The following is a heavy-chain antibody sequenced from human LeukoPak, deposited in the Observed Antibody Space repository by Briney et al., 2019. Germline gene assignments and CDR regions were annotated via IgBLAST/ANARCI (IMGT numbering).Heavy chain of an antibody. D-gene: IGHD6-13*01. CDR1: GFTFSSYD. J-gene: IGHJ4*02. CDR3: ARGNDFSSSWAFDY. CDR2: IGTAGDT. Sequence: GGSLRLSCAASGFTFSSYDMHWVRQATGKGLEWVSAIGTAGDTYYPGSVKGRFTISRENAKNSLYLQMNSLRAGDTAVYYCARGNDFSSSWAFDYWGQGTLVTVSS. V-gene: IGHV3-13*01.